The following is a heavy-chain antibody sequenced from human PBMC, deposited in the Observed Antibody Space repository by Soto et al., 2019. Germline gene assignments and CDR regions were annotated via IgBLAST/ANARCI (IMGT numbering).Heavy chain of an antibody. V-gene: IGHV4-59*01. D-gene: IGHD3-3*02. Sequence: SETLSLTCTVSGGPISSYYWSWIRQPPGKGLEWIGYIYYSGSTNYNPSLKSRVTISVDTSKNQFSLKLSSVTAADTAVYYCARDIRGGWNAFDIWGQGTMVTVSS. CDR1: GGPISSYY. J-gene: IGHJ3*02. CDR2: IYYSGST. CDR3: ARDIRGGWNAFDI.